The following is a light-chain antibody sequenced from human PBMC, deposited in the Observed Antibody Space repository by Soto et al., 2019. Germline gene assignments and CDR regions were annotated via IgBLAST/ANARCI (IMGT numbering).Light chain of an antibody. V-gene: IGKV1-5*01. J-gene: IGKJ1*01. CDR1: QSISSW. CDR2: DAS. Sequence: DLQMTQSPSTLSASVGDRVTITCRASQSISSWLAWYQQKPGKAPKLLIYDASSLESGVPSRFSGSGSGTEFTLTISSLQPDDFATYYCQQYNTSSWTLGQGTKVDI. CDR3: QQYNTSSWT.